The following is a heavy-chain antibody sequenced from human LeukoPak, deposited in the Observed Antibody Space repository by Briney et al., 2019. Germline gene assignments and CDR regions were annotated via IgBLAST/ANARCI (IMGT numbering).Heavy chain of an antibody. V-gene: IGHV4-34*01. Sequence: SETLSLTCAVYGGSFSGYYWSWIRQPPGKGLEWIGEINHSGSTNYNPSLKSRVTISVDTSKNQFSPKLSSVTAADTAVYYCARDRGGYSSSVYFDYWGRGTLVTVSS. CDR3: ARDRGGYSSSVYFDY. CDR1: GGSFSGYY. CDR2: INHSGST. D-gene: IGHD6-13*01. J-gene: IGHJ4*02.